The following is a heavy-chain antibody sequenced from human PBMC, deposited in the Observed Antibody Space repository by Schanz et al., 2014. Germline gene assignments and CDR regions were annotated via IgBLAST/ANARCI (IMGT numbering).Heavy chain of an antibody. V-gene: IGHV4-59*12. CDR3: SRVARDSNARSSTIDV. D-gene: IGHD3-22*01. Sequence: QVPLQKSGPGQVRPSETLSLTCTVSGSDIRGFHWSWIRQSSVKGLEWIGYITYRGSPNYNPSLQSRHTSALNTSHSPFCLILTAVSSADTDMYDGSRVARDSNARSSTIDVWGQGTLVAVSS. CDR2: ITYRGSP. CDR1: GSDIRGFH. J-gene: IGHJ5*02.